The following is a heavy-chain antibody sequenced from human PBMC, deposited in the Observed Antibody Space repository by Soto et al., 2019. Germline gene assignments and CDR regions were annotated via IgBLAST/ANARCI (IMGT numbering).Heavy chain of an antibody. D-gene: IGHD2-2*01. Sequence: QVQLVQSGAEVKKPGSSVKVSCKASGGTFSSYAISWVRQAPGQGLEWMGGIIPIFGTANYAQKFQGRVTSTADKSTSTAYMELSSLRSEDTAVYYCAREGTSYCSSTSCPFDYWGQGTLVTVSS. V-gene: IGHV1-69*06. J-gene: IGHJ4*02. CDR3: AREGTSYCSSTSCPFDY. CDR2: IIPIFGTA. CDR1: GGTFSSYA.